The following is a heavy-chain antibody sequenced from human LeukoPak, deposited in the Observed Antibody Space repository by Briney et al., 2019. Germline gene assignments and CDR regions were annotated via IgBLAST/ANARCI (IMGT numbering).Heavy chain of an antibody. V-gene: IGHV4-39*07. Sequence: SETLSLTCTVSGGSISSSSYYWGWIRQPPGKGLEWIGSIYYSGSTYYNPSLKSRVTISVDTSKNQFSLKLSSVTAADTAVYYCARDASENYISSWYFDYWGQGTLVTVSS. CDR1: GGSISSSSYY. CDR3: ARDASENYISSWYFDY. J-gene: IGHJ4*02. CDR2: IYYSGST. D-gene: IGHD6-13*01.